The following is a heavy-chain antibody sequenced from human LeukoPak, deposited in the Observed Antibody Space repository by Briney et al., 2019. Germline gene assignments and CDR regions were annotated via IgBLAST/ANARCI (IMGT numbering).Heavy chain of an antibody. D-gene: IGHD5/OR15-5a*01. V-gene: IGHV3-30*02. CDR3: AKVASSGVYIRQYYFDY. CDR1: GFSLSNYG. J-gene: IGHJ4*02. CDR2: IHNDGTNK. Sequence: SGGSLRLSCAASGFSLSNYGMHWARQAPGKGLEWVAFIHNDGTNKQYADSVEGRFTISRDNSKNTLYLQMNSLRAEDTAVYYCAKVASSGVYIRQYYFDYWGQGTLVTVSS.